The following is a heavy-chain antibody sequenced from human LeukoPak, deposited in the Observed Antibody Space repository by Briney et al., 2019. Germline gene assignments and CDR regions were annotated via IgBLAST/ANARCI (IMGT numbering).Heavy chain of an antibody. V-gene: IGHV3-30*14. CDR3: ARHDSYVTREGYNSNWFDP. CDR2: ISFDGSNK. D-gene: IGHD5-24*01. J-gene: IGHJ5*02. CDR1: GFTFSSHV. Sequence: PGGSLRLSCAASGFTFSSHVMSWVRQTPGRGLEWVTVISFDGSNKYFPDSVEGRFTVSRDNSKNTLYLQMNSLRAEDTAVYYCARHDSYVTREGYNSNWFDPWGQGTLVTVSS.